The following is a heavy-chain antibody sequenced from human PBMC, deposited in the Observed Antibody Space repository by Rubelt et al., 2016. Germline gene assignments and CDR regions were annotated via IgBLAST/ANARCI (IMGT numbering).Heavy chain of an antibody. V-gene: IGHV1-46*01. J-gene: IGHJ6*02. Sequence: IYAQKFQGRVTMTRDTSTSTVYMELSSLRSEDTAVYYCAKDFTTHYYYGMDVWGQGTTVTVSS. CDR3: AKDFTTHYYYGMDV. D-gene: IGHD3-22*01.